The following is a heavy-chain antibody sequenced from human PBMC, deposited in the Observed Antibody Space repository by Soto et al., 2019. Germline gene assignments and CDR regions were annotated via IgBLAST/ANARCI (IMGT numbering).Heavy chain of an antibody. CDR2: TTIKAHGGTT. CDR3: TRGISPGTRAFDI. Sequence: GGSLRLSCTASGFTFGDFHMSWFRQAPGKGLEWISFTTIKAHGGTTYYAASVKGRFTISRDDSASIAYLQMNSLKTEDTAVYFCTRGISPGTRAFDIWGQGTMVTVSS. CDR1: GFTFGDFH. V-gene: IGHV3-49*03. J-gene: IGHJ3*02. D-gene: IGHD1-26*01.